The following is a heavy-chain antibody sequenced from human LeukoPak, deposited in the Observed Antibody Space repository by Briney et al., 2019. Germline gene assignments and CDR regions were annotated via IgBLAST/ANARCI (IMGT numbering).Heavy chain of an antibody. CDR2: INSNNGGT. CDR3: ARIRRPDYDILSGYLPNHYYGMDV. J-gene: IGHJ6*02. D-gene: IGHD3-9*01. Sequence: ASVKVSCKASGYAFIGYYIHWVRHAPGQGPEWMGWINSNNGGTKYEQKFQGRVTMTRDTSINTAYMELSRLRSDDTAVYYCARIRRPDYDILSGYLPNHYYGMDVWGQGTTVTVS. CDR1: GYAFIGYY. V-gene: IGHV1-2*02.